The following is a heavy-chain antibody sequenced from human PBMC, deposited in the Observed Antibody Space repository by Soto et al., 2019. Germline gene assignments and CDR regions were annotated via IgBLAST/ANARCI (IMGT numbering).Heavy chain of an antibody. CDR1: GYTLTELS. V-gene: IGHV1-24*01. CDR2: FDPEDGET. J-gene: IGHJ4*02. Sequence: GASVKVSCTVSGYTLTELSMHWVRQAPGKGLEWMGGFDPEDGETIYAQKFQGRVTMTDDTSTNTVYMELSSLRSEDTAVYYCARGGGIVVVTAPYDHWGQGTLVTVSS. D-gene: IGHD2-21*02. CDR3: ARGGGIVVVTAPYDH.